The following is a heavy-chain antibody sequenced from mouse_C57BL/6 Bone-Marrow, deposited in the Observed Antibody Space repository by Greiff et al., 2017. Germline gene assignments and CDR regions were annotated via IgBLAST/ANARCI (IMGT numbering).Heavy chain of an antibody. J-gene: IGHJ3*01. D-gene: IGHD2-3*01. Sequence: VQLQQPGAELVMPGASVKLSCKASGYTFTSYWMHWVKQRPGQGLEWIGEIDPSDSYTNYNQKFKGKSTLTVDKSSSTAYMQLRSLTSEDSAVYYCARGDGYYLWFAYWGQGTLVTVSA. V-gene: IGHV1-69*01. CDR1: GYTFTSYW. CDR3: ARGDGYYLWFAY. CDR2: IDPSDSYT.